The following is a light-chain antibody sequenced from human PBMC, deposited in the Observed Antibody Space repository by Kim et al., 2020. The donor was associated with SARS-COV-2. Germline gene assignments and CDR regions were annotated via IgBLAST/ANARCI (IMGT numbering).Light chain of an antibody. Sequence: SPGERATLSCRASQSVSTAYLVWYQQKVGQAPRLLLYATSSRANGVPDRFSGSGSETEFSLTISGLEPDDFAVYYCQQCQTPPLTFGGGTKVDIK. CDR1: QSVSTAY. CDR2: ATS. J-gene: IGKJ4*01. CDR3: QQCQTPPLT. V-gene: IGKV3-20*01.